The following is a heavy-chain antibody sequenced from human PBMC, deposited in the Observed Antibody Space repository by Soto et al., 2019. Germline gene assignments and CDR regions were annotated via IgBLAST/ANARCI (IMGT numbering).Heavy chain of an antibody. CDR2: ISSSSKYI. J-gene: IGHJ4*02. D-gene: IGHD3-10*01. Sequence: PGGSLTLSCAASGFTFSSYTMKWVRQAQGKGLEWVSSISSSSKYIYYADSVKGRFTISRDDAKNSLYLQMNSLRAEDTAVYYCARVMKGPMIREYYLDYWGQGTLVTVSS. V-gene: IGHV3-21*01. CDR1: GFTFSSYT. CDR3: ARVMKGPMIREYYLDY.